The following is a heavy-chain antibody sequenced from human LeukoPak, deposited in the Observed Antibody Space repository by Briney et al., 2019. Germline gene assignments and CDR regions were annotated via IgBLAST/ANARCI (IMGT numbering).Heavy chain of an antibody. CDR1: GFTFSSYS. Sequence: GGSLRLSCAASGFTFSSYSMNWVRQAPGKGLEWVSSISSSSSYIYYADSVKGRFTISRDNAKNSLYLQMNSLRAEDTAVYYCAKVPYVDTAMAHFDYWGQGTLVTVSS. D-gene: IGHD5-18*01. J-gene: IGHJ4*02. CDR2: ISSSSSYI. V-gene: IGHV3-21*01. CDR3: AKVPYVDTAMAHFDY.